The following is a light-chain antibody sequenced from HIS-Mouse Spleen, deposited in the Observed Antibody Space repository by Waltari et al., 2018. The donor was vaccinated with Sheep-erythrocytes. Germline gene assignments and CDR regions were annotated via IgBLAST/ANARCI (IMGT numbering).Light chain of an antibody. J-gene: IGLJ2*01. V-gene: IGLV3-1*01. CDR1: KLGDKY. Sequence: SYELTQPPSVSVSPGQTASITGSGAKLGDKYACWYQQKPGQSPVLVIYQDSKRPSGIPERFSGSNSGNTATLTISGTQAMDEADYYCQAWDSSTAVFGGGTKLTVL. CDR2: QDS. CDR3: QAWDSSTAV.